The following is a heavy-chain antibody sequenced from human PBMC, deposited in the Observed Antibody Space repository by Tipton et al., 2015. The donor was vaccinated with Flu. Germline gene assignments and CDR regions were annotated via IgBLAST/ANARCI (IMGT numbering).Heavy chain of an antibody. CDR1: GFTFSSYE. Sequence: SLRLSCAASGFTFSSYEMNWVRQAPGKGLEWVPYISSSGDTISYADSVRGRFTISRDSSKNTLYLQMNSLRAEDTARYYCAKVIPEIVAGLDSWGQGTLVTVSS. J-gene: IGHJ4*02. D-gene: IGHD5-12*01. CDR3: AKVIPEIVAGLDS. V-gene: IGHV3-48*03. CDR2: ISSSGDTI.